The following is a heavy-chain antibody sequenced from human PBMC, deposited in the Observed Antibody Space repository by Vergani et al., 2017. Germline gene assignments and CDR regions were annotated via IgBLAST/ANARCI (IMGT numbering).Heavy chain of an antibody. CDR2: IIPILGIA. CDR1: GGTFSSCA. Sequence: QVQLVQSGAEVKKPGSSVKVSCKASGGTFSSCAISWVRQAPGQGLEWMGRIIPILGIANYAQKFQGRVTITADKSTSTAYMELSSLRSEDTAVYYCARLLATVTTDYYGMDVWGQGTTVTVSS. V-gene: IGHV1-69*04. J-gene: IGHJ6*02. D-gene: IGHD4-17*01. CDR3: ARLLATVTTDYYGMDV.